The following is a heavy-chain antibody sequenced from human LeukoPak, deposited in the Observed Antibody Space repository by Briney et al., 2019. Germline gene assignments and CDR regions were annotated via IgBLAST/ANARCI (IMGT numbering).Heavy chain of an antibody. CDR1: GGSISSSSYY. CDR3: ARGVGLLWFGELLPNWFDP. V-gene: IGHV4-39*07. CDR2: IYYSGST. Sequence: SETLSLTCTVSGGSISSSSYYWGWIRQPPGKGLEWIGSIYYSGSTYYNPSLKSRVTISVDRSKNQFSLKLSSVTAADTAVYYCARGVGLLWFGELLPNWFDPWGQGTLVTVSS. J-gene: IGHJ5*02. D-gene: IGHD3-10*01.